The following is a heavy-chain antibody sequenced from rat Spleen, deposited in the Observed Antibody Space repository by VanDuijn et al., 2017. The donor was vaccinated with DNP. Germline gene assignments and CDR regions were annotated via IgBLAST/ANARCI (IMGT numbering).Heavy chain of an antibody. CDR1: GFTFSNYW. Sequence: EVRLVESGGDLVQPGRSLKLSCVASGFTFSNYWMTWIRQVPGKGLEWVASITYSSGGPYYVDSVKGRFTISRDDAKNTLYLQMNSLRSEDTATYYCARDGATPFAYWGQGTLVTVSS. V-gene: IGHV5-31*01. J-gene: IGHJ3*01. D-gene: IGHD1-10*01. CDR3: ARDGATPFAY. CDR2: ITYSSGGP.